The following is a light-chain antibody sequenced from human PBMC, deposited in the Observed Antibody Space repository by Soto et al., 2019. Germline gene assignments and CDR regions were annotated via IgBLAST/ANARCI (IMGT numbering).Light chain of an antibody. J-gene: IGKJ1*01. CDR1: QSISSW. CDR3: QQYNTYST. CDR2: KAS. V-gene: IGKV1-5*03. Sequence: DIQMTQSPSTLSASVGDRVTITCRASQSISSWLAWFQQKPGKAPKLLISKASSLESGVPSRFSGSGSGTEFTLTISSLQPDDFATYYCQQYNTYSTFGLGTKVEIK.